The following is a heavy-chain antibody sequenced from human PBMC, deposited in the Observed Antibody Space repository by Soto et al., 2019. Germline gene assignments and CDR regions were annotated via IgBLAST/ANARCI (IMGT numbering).Heavy chain of an antibody. D-gene: IGHD6-6*01. J-gene: IGHJ4*02. V-gene: IGHV3-48*01. Sequence: GGSLRLSCGASGLTFSSYSMNWVRQAPGKGLEWVSYISSSSSTIYYEDSVKGRFTISRDNAKNSLYLQMKCLRAEDTAVHYCARDKGSSPHDYWGQGSLVTVSS. CDR1: GLTFSSYS. CDR3: ARDKGSSPHDY. CDR2: ISSSSSTI.